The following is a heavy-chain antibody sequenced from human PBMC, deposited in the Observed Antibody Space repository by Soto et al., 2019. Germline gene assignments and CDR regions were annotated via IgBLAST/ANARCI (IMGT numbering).Heavy chain of an antibody. V-gene: IGHV1-2*04. Sequence: XSVKVSCKASGYTFTGYYMHWVRQAPGQGLEWMGWINPNSGGTNYAQKFQGWVTMTRDTSISTAYMELSRLRSDDTAVYYCARDLGGSRSWYVWYGMDVWGQGNTVTVSS. CDR1: GYTFTGYY. J-gene: IGHJ6*02. CDR2: INPNSGGT. D-gene: IGHD6-13*01. CDR3: ARDLGGSRSWYVWYGMDV.